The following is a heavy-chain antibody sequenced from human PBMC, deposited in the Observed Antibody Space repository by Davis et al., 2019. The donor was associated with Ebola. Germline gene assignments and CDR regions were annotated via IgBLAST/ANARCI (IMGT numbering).Heavy chain of an antibody. CDR1: GYSFSEYF. J-gene: IGHJ4*02. V-gene: IGHV1-18*04. CDR2: ISAYNGNT. D-gene: IGHD3-3*01. Sequence: ASVKVSCKISGYSFSEYFMHWVRQAPGQGLEWMGWISAYNGNTKYSQKLQGRVTMTTDTSTSTAYMELRSLRSDDTAVYYCAREKLGGSADCWGQGTLVIVSS. CDR3: AREKLGGSADC.